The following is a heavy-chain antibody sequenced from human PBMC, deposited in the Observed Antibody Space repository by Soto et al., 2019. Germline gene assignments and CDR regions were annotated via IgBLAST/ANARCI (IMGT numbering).Heavy chain of an antibody. D-gene: IGHD4-17*01. CDR2: INADGSST. CDR1: GFSFSSYW. CDR3: ARDFTVTGPSTVDY. Sequence: GGSLRLSCAASGFSFSSYWMHWVRQAPGKGLVWVSRINADGSSTTYADSVKGRFTISRDNAKNTLYLQMNSLRAEDTAVYYCARDFTVTGPSTVDYWGQGTLVTVSS. V-gene: IGHV3-74*01. J-gene: IGHJ4*02.